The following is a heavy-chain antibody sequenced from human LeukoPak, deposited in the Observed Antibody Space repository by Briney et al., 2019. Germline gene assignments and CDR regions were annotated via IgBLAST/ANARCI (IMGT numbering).Heavy chain of an antibody. J-gene: IGHJ6*02. CDR3: AREKLRAGYYYYGMDV. V-gene: IGHV3-30-3*01. CDR2: ISYDGTNK. D-gene: IGHD4-17*01. CDR1: GFTFSSYA. Sequence: GGSLRLSCAASGFTFSSYAMHGVRQAPGKGLEWVTVISYDGTNKYYADSVKGRFTISRDNSKNTLYLQMNSLRAEDTAVYYCAREKLRAGYYYYGMDVWGQGTTVTVSS.